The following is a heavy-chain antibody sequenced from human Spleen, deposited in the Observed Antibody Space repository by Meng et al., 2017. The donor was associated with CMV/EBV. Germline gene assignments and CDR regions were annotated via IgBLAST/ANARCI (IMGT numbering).Heavy chain of an antibody. D-gene: IGHD2-2*02. V-gene: IGHV4-39*07. Sequence: LSLTCTVSGGSISSSSYYWGWIRQPPGKGLEWIGSIYYSGSTYYNPSLKSRVTISVDTSKNQFSLKLSSVTAADTAVYYCARGGCSSTSCYTGAVWFDPWGQGTLVTVSS. J-gene: IGHJ5*02. CDR1: GGSISSSSYY. CDR2: IYYSGST. CDR3: ARGGCSSTSCYTGAVWFDP.